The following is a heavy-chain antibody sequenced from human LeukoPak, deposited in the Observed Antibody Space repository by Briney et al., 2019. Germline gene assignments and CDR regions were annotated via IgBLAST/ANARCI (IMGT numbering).Heavy chain of an antibody. V-gene: IGHV3-30*02. CDR3: AKDRVDYGGIDY. J-gene: IGHJ4*02. CDR1: GFTFSTYA. D-gene: IGHD4-23*01. Sequence: PGGSLRLSCAASGFTFSTYAMSWVRQAPGKGLEWVTFIRYDATKKYYADSVKGRFTISRDNSKNTLYLQMNSLRLEDTAVYYCAKDRVDYGGIDYWGQGTLVSVSS. CDR2: IRYDATKK.